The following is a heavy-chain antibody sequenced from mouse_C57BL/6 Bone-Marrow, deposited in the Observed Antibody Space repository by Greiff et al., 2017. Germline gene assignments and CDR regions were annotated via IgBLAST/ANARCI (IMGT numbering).Heavy chain of an antibody. CDR2: ISGGGGNY. V-gene: IGHV5-9*01. CDR1: GFTFSSYT. CDR3: ARHDPYDY. Sequence: EVQLVESGGGLVKPGGSLKLSCAASGFTFSSYTMSWVRQTPEKTLEWVATISGGGGNYYYPASVSGRFLISRDNAKKTLYQQISSLRSEDTALYYCARHDPYDYWGEGTTLTVST. J-gene: IGHJ2*01.